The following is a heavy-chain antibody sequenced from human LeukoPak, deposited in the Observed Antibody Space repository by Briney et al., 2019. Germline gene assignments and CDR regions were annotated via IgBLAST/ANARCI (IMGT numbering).Heavy chain of an antibody. CDR1: GFTFSSYS. V-gene: IGHV3-21*01. J-gene: IGHJ4*02. D-gene: IGHD7-27*01. CDR3: ASIQTGDQSDY. Sequence: GGSLRLSCAASGFTFSSYSMNWVRQAPGKGLEWVSSISSSSSYIYYADSVKGRFTISRDNAKNSLYLQMNSLRAEDTAVYYCASIQTGDQSDYWGQGTLVTVSS. CDR2: ISSSSSYI.